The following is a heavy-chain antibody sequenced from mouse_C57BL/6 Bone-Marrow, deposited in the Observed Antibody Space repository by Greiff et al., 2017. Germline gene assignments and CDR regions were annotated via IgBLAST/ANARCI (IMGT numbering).Heavy chain of an antibody. CDR2: INPSTGGT. J-gene: IGHJ2*01. Sequence: VQLQQSGPELVKPGASVKISCKASGYSFTGYYMNWVKQSPEKSLEWIGEINPSTGGTPYNQKFKAKATLTVDKSSSTAYMQLKSLTSEDSAVYYSARSGDGYYVDYFDYWGQGTTLTVSS. D-gene: IGHD2-3*01. CDR3: ARSGDGYYVDYFDY. CDR1: GYSFTGYY. V-gene: IGHV1-42*01.